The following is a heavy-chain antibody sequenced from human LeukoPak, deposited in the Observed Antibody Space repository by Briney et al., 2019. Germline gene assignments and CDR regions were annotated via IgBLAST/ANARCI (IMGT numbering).Heavy chain of an antibody. V-gene: IGHV3-9*01. D-gene: IGHD6-13*01. CDR3: ASGSPSSWYYFDY. Sequence: PGGSLSLSCAASGFMFDDYAMHWVRQAPGKGLEWVSGISWNSAHIGYADSVKGLFTISRDNAKNSLYLQMNSLRTEDTSLYYCASGSPSSWYYFDYWGQGALVTVSS. CDR1: GFMFDDYA. J-gene: IGHJ4*02. CDR2: ISWNSAHI.